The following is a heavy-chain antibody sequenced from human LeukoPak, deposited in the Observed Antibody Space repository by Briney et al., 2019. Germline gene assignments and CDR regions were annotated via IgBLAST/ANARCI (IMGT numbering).Heavy chain of an antibody. CDR3: ATGIGYCSGGSCRDYFDY. CDR2: ISYDGSNK. CDR1: GFTFSSYA. J-gene: IGHJ4*02. D-gene: IGHD2-15*01. V-gene: IGHV3-30*04. Sequence: GRSLRLSCAASGFTFSSYAMHWVRQAPGKGLEWVAVISYDGSNKHYADSVKGRFTISRDNSKNTLYLQMNSLRAEDTAVYYCATGIGYCSGGSCRDYFDYWGQGTLVTVSS.